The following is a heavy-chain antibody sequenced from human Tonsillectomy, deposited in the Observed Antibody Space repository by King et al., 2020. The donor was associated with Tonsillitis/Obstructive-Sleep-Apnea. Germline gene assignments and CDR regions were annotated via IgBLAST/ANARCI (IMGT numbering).Heavy chain of an antibody. D-gene: IGHD2-2*01. CDR1: GFTFDDYA. V-gene: IGHV3-9*01. CDR3: ARAPSPIVVIPGANRAQGLDYYMYV. Sequence: QLVQSGGGLVQPGRSLRLSCAASGFTFDDYAMHWVRQAPGKGLEWVSGIGWDRGNIGYAASVKGRFTISRDNAKNSLFLQMNRLTPEDTALYYCARAPSPIVVIPGANRAQGLDYYMYVWGKGTTVTVAS. CDR2: IGWDRGNI. J-gene: IGHJ6*03.